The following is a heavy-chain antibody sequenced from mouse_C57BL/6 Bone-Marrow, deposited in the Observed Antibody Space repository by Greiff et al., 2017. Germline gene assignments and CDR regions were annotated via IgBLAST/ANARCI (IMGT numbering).Heavy chain of an antibody. D-gene: IGHD1-1*01. J-gene: IGHJ3*01. Sequence: QVQLQQSGAELVKPGASVKLSFKASGYTFTSYWMHWVKQRPGQGLEWIGMIHPNSGSTNYNEKFKSKATLTVDKSSSTAYMQLSSLTSEDSAVYYCAMYYYGSSSAWFAYWGQGTLVTVSA. CDR1: GYTFTSYW. CDR3: AMYYYGSSSAWFAY. CDR2: IHPNSGST. V-gene: IGHV1-64*01.